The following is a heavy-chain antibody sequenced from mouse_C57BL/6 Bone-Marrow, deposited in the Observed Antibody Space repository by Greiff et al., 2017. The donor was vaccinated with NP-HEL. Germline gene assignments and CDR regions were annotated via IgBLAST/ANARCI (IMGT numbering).Heavy chain of an antibody. CDR3: ARGGNYWYYFDY. D-gene: IGHD2-1*01. CDR2: FYPYNDDT. V-gene: IGHV1-47*01. J-gene: IGHJ2*01. CDR1: GYTFTTYP. Sequence: QVQLKQSGAELVKPGASVKMSCKASGYTFTTYPIEWVKQNHGKSLEWIGNFYPYNDDTEYNEKFKNKATLTVEKSSSTVYLELSRLTSDDSSVYYCARGGNYWYYFDYWGQGTTLTVSS.